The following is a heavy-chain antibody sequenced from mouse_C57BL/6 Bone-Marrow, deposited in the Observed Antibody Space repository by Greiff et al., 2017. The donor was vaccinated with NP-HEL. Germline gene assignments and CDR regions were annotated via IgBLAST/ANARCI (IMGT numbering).Heavy chain of an antibody. Sequence: VQLQQSGAELVKPGASVKLSCKASGYTFTSYWMHWVKQRPGRGLEWIGRIDPNSGGTKYNEKFKSKATLTVDKPSSTAYMQLSSLTSEDSAVYYCAKYYYGSSPYAMDYWGQGTSVTVSS. CDR2: IDPNSGGT. J-gene: IGHJ4*01. CDR1: GYTFTSYW. CDR3: AKYYYGSSPYAMDY. D-gene: IGHD1-1*01. V-gene: IGHV1-72*01.